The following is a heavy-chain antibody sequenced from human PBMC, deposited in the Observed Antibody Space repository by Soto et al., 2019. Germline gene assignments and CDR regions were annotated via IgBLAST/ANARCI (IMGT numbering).Heavy chain of an antibody. V-gene: IGHV2-5*02. CDR1: GFSLSTSGVG. D-gene: IGHD6-13*01. CDR2: IYWDDDK. J-gene: IGHJ6*03. CDR3: AHRVSSSPLLYYYYMDV. Sequence: SGPTLVNPTQTLTLTCTFSGFSLSTSGVGVGWIRQPPGKALEWLALIYWDDDKRYSPSLKSRLTITKDTSKNQVVLTMTNMDPVDTATYYCAHRVSSSPLLYYYYMDVWGKGTTVTVSS.